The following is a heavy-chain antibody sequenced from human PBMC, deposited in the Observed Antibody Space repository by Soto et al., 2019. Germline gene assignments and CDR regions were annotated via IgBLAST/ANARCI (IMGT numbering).Heavy chain of an antibody. J-gene: IGHJ3*02. Sequence: GGSLRLSCAASGFTFSSYAMSWVRQAPGKGLEWVSAISGSGGSTYYADSVKGRFTISRDNSKNTLYLQMNSLRAEDTAVYYCAKDVVVVPAARYVDTAMADAFDIWGQGTMVTVSS. V-gene: IGHV3-23*01. D-gene: IGHD2-2*01. CDR3: AKDVVVVPAARYVDTAMADAFDI. CDR2: ISGSGGST. CDR1: GFTFSSYA.